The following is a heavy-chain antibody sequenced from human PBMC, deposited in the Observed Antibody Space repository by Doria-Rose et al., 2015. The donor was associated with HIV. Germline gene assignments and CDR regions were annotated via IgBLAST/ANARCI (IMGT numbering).Heavy chain of an antibody. Sequence: QVTLKESGPVLVKPTETLTLTCTVSGVSLSSPGMGVSWIRQPPGKALEWLAKIFSDDERSYHTSLKSRLTISRGTSKSQVVLTMTDMDPVDIATYYCARIKSSRWYHKYYFDFWGQGTLVIVSA. CDR3: ARIKSSRWYHKYYFDF. V-gene: IGHV2-26*01. CDR2: IFSDDER. D-gene: IGHD6-13*01. J-gene: IGHJ4*02. CDR1: GVSLSSPGMG.